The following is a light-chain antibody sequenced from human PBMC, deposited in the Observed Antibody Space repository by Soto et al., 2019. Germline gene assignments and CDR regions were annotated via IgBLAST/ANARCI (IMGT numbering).Light chain of an antibody. Sequence: EIEMTQSPATMSVSPGARVSLSCRASQSVGSNLAWYQQKFGQAPRLLIYGASVRANGVPARFRGSGSGTEFTLTVTSLQSEDFATYYCQKYNSAPRTFGQGTKLDIK. CDR2: GAS. V-gene: IGKV3-15*01. CDR3: QKYNSAPRT. J-gene: IGKJ1*01. CDR1: QSVGSN.